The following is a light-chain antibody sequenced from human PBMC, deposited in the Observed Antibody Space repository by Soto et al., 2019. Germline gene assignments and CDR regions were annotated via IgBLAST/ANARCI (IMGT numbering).Light chain of an antibody. CDR1: ETVSSDF. Sequence: IVLTHSPCTLSLSPLYRAALSFMSGETVSSDFLAWYQQKHGQATSHLIYAACSRATGIPDRFSGTGSERDFTLTISGLEPEDFAVYYCLKYGRSPGWTFGQGTKV. CDR2: AAC. J-gene: IGKJ1*01. CDR3: LKYGRSPGWT. V-gene: IGKV3-20*01.